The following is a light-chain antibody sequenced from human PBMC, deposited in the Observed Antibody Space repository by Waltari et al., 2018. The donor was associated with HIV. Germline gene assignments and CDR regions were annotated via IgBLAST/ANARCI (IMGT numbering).Light chain of an antibody. Sequence: QSVLTQPPSASGTPGQRVTISCSGSTSNIGSNTVTWYQQLAGTAPKLVIYSDHQRPSGVPDRVSGSKSDTSASRAISRLRSEDEADYYGASWDDTLNGPLFGGGTKLTGL. CDR2: SDH. J-gene: IGLJ2*01. CDR3: ASWDDTLNGPL. V-gene: IGLV1-44*01. CDR1: TSNIGSNT.